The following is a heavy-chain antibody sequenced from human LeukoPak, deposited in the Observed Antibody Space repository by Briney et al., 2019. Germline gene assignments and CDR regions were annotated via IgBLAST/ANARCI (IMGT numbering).Heavy chain of an antibody. J-gene: IGHJ4*02. D-gene: IGHD1-1*01. CDR1: GGSISSSSYF. CDR2: IHYSGST. CDR3: AGEDTTGLTDF. V-gene: IGHV4-61*05. Sequence: PSETLSLTCTVSGGSISSSSYFWAWIRQPPGKGLEWTGIIHYSGSTNYNPSLKSRVTISADMSKNQFSLKLSSVTAADTAVYYCAGEDTTGLTDFWGQGTLVTVSS.